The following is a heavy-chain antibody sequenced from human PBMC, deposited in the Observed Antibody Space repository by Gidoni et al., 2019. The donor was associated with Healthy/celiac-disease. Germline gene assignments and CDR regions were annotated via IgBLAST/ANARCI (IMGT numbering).Heavy chain of an antibody. CDR3: ARAGGSGSYYKGWFDP. CDR2: IYYSGST. J-gene: IGHJ5*02. Sequence: QLQLQESGPGLVKPSETLYLTCTVSGGSISSSSYYWGWIRQPPGKGLEWIGSIYYSGSTYYNPSLKSRVTISVDTSKNQFSLKLSSVTAADTAVYYCARAGGSGSYYKGWFDPWGQGTLVTVSS. CDR1: GGSISSSSYY. D-gene: IGHD3-10*01. V-gene: IGHV4-39*07.